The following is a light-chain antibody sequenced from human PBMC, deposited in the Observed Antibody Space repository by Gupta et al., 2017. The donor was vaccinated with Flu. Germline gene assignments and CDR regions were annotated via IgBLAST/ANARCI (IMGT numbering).Light chain of an antibody. CDR3: GSDAGSRV. Sequence: SPLTQPASAAGPPGQATTISGTGTRSDVGSYNLVSWDQQHPGNDPKLMIDEGSKRHAGVSDRFSGSKSGNTAALTVGGGEAEDEGDDYGGSDAGSRVFGGGTKLTVL. J-gene: IGLJ3*02. CDR2: EGS. V-gene: IGLV2-23*01. CDR1: RSDVGSYNL.